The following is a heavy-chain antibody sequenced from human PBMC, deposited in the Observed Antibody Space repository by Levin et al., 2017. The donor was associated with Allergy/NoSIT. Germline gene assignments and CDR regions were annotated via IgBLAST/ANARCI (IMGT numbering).Heavy chain of an antibody. CDR3: ARLQTRGITRNADYYSALDV. V-gene: IGHV4-34*01. CDR2: VDHSGST. CDR1: GGPFSGYY. D-gene: IGHD3-10*01. Sequence: SETLSLTCAVDGGPFSGYYWTWIRQSPGKGLEWIGEVDHSGSTNYNPSLKSRVSISVDPTKKQFSLRLTSVTAAATGVYYCARLQTRGITRNADYYSALDVWGQGTTVTVSS. J-gene: IGHJ6*02.